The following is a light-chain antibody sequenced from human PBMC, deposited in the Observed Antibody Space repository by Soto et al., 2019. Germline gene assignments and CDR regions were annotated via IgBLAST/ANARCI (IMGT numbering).Light chain of an antibody. Sequence: EIIMTQSPATLSVSPGEGATLSCRTSHSISTNLAWYQHKRGQSPRLLVYGASTRATGVPARFSGSGSGAEFTLSISSLQSEDFAVYYCQQYGSSLTFGGGTKVEIK. V-gene: IGKV3-15*01. CDR3: QQYGSSLT. CDR2: GAS. J-gene: IGKJ4*01. CDR1: HSISTN.